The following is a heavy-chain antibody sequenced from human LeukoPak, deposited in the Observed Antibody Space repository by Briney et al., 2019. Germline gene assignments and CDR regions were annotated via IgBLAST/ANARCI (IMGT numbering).Heavy chain of an antibody. Sequence: KPSETLSLACAVYGGSFSGYYWSWIRQPPGKGLEWIGEINHSGSTNYNPSLKSRVTISVDTSKNQFSLKLSSVTAADTAVYYCARPLRYSLSGYYYYYMDVWGKGTTVTISS. CDR2: INHSGST. CDR3: ARPLRYSLSGYYYYYMDV. J-gene: IGHJ6*03. CDR1: GGSFSGYY. V-gene: IGHV4-34*01. D-gene: IGHD5-18*01.